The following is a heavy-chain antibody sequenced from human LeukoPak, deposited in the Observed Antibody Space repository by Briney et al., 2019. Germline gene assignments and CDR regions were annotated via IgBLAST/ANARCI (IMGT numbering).Heavy chain of an antibody. CDR1: GFTFSSYA. D-gene: IGHD5-18*01. V-gene: IGHV3-23*01. Sequence: GGSLRLSCAASGFTFSSYAMSWVRQAPGKGLEWVSAISGSGGSTYYADSVKGRSTISRDNSKNTLYLQMNSLRAEDTAVYYCAKGGRGYSYGDYYFDYWGQGTLVTVSS. CDR3: AKGGRGYSYGDYYFDY. J-gene: IGHJ4*02. CDR2: ISGSGGST.